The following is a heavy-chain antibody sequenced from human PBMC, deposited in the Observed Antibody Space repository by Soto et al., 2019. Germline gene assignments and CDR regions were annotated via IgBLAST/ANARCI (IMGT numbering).Heavy chain of an antibody. CDR3: ARATNTRGYSFGAAY. D-gene: IGHD5-18*01. CDR2: INHSGST. J-gene: IGHJ4*02. CDR1: GGSFSGYC. Sequence: SETLSLTCAVYGGSFSGYCWTWIRQPPGKGLEWIGEINHSGSTNYNPSLKSRFTISVDTSKNQFSLKLSSVTAADTAVYYCARATNTRGYSFGAAYWGQVRLVS. V-gene: IGHV4-34*01.